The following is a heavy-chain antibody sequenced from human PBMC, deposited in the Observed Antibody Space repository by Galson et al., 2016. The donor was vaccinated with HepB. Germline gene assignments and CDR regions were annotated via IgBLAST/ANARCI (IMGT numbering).Heavy chain of an antibody. CDR1: GGSISSSNW. CDR3: AKAEDGQSEDAFEV. CDR2: IYYIGAT. D-gene: IGHD5-24*01. J-gene: IGHJ3*01. V-gene: IGHV4-4*02. Sequence: SETLSLTCAVSGGSISSSNWWSWVRQPPGKGLEWIGYIYYIGATYYTPSLKSRVTMSLDTSMNQLSLTVTSVTAADTAVYYCAKAEDGQSEDAFEVWGVGTVVTVSS.